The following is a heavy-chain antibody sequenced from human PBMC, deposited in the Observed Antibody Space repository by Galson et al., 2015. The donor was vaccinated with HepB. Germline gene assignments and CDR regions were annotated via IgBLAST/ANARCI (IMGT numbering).Heavy chain of an antibody. Sequence: SLRLSCAASGFTFDDYAMHWVRQAPGKGLEWVSGISWNSGSIGYADSVKGRFTISRDNAKNSLYLQMNSLRAEDTALYYCAKDLGAEWELSHFDYWGQGTLVTVSS. CDR1: GFTFDDYA. V-gene: IGHV3-9*01. D-gene: IGHD1-26*01. CDR3: AKDLGAEWELSHFDY. CDR2: ISWNSGSI. J-gene: IGHJ4*02.